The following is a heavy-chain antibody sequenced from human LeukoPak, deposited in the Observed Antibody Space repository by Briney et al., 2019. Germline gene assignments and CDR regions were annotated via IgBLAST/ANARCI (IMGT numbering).Heavy chain of an antibody. J-gene: IGHJ4*02. Sequence: SETLSLTCTVSGGSVSSGSYYWSWIRQPPGKGLEWIGYIYYSGSTNYNPFLKSRVTISVDTSKNQFSLKLSSVTAADTAVYYCARGYAIFDYWGQGTLVTVSS. CDR1: GGSVSSGSYY. D-gene: IGHD2-2*01. V-gene: IGHV4-61*01. CDR3: ARGYAIFDY. CDR2: IYYSGST.